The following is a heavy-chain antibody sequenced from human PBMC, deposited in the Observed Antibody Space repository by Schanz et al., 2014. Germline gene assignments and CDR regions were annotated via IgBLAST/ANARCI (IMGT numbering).Heavy chain of an antibody. CDR1: GFIFSDYY. J-gene: IGHJ4*02. Sequence: QVQLVESGGGLVKPGGSLRLSCAASGFIFSDYYMAWIRQAPGKGPEYVSYISSGGTTTYHSDSVKGRFTISRDSAENSLYLQMNSLRTEDTAVYYCARLDPYCRSGTCSRAFDFWGQGTLVTVSS. CDR2: ISSGGTTT. D-gene: IGHD2-15*01. CDR3: ARLDPYCRSGTCSRAFDF. V-gene: IGHV3-11*04.